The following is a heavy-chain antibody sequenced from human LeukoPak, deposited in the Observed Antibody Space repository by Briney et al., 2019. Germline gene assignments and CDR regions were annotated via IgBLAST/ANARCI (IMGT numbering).Heavy chain of an antibody. CDR3: ARVATAVTTFDF. Sequence: SETLSLTCTVSGGAISSSNYYWAWIRQPPGKGLEWIGTIYYNGSTYSNPSLKSRVTISVDTSKNQFFLKLSSVTAADTAVYYCARVATAVTTFDFWGQGTLVTVSS. J-gene: IGHJ4*02. CDR2: IYYNGST. CDR1: GGAISSSNYY. V-gene: IGHV4-39*01. D-gene: IGHD2-21*02.